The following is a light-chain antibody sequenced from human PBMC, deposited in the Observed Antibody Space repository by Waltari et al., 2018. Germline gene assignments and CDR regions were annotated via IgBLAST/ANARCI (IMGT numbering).Light chain of an antibody. Sequence: QSAPTQPPSVSGSPGQSVTISCTGTNSDVGASNYVPWYQQRPGRAPKLMIYGVSNRPSGVSDRFSGSKSGNTASLTISGLQGEDEADYYCCSHTTSSTWVFGGGTRLTVL. V-gene: IGLV2-14*01. CDR1: NSDVGASNY. CDR3: CSHTTSSTWV. J-gene: IGLJ2*01. CDR2: GVS.